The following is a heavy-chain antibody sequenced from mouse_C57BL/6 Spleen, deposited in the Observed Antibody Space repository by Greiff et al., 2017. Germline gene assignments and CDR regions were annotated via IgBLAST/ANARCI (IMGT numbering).Heavy chain of an antibody. CDR2: IYPRSGNT. Sequence: QVQLQQSGAELARPGASVKLSCKASGYTFTSYGISWVKQRTGQGLEWIGEIYPRSGNTYYNEKFKGKATLTADKSSSTAYMGLRSLTSEDSAVYFCARGELGQGVDWYFDVWGTGTTVTVSS. J-gene: IGHJ1*03. CDR1: GYTFTSYG. CDR3: ARGELGQGVDWYFDV. D-gene: IGHD4-1*01. V-gene: IGHV1-81*01.